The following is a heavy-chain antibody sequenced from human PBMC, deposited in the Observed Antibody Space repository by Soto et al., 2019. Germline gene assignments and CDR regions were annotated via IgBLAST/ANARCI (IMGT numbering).Heavy chain of an antibody. V-gene: IGHV4-38-2*02. CDR3: ARDRRGAVAGTDY. CDR2: IYHSGST. D-gene: IGHD6-19*01. Sequence: ETLSLTCAVSGYSISSGYYWGWIRQPPGKGLEWIGSIYHSGSTYYNPSLKSRVTISVDTSKNQFSLKLSSVTAADTAVYYCARDRRGAVAGTDYWGQGTLVTVSS. CDR1: GYSISSGYY. J-gene: IGHJ4*02.